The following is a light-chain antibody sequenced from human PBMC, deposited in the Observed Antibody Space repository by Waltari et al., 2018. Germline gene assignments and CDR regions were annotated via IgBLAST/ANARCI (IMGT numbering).Light chain of an antibody. J-gene: IGKJ1*01. V-gene: IGKV4-1*01. CDR3: QQYCTTPWT. CDR2: WAS. CDR1: QSVVYSSNNKNF. Sequence: DIVMTQSPDSLAVSLGERATINCKSSQSVVYSSNNKNFLAWYQQKAGQPPKLLIYWASTRESVVPDRFSGSGSGTDFTLTISSLQAEDVAVYYCQQYCTTPWTFGQGTKVEIK.